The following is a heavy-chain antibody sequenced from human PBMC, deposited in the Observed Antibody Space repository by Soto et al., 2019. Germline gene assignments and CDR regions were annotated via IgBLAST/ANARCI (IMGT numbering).Heavy chain of an antibody. CDR1: GYTFATYG. CDR2: IRGDNGNT. CDR3: ARGGIMTTFAGVIVIPYYLDY. D-gene: IGHD3-16*02. V-gene: IGHV1-18*04. Sequence: ASVKVSCKTSGYTFATYGLSWVRQAPGQGLEWMGWIRGDNGNTDYAQKIQGRVNMTTDTSTSTAYMEMRSLRSDDTAVYFCARGGIMTTFAGVIVIPYYLDYWRQGTPVTVST. J-gene: IGHJ4*02.